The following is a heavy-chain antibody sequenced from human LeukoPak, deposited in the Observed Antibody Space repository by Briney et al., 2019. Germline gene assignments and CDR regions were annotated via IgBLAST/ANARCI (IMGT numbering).Heavy chain of an antibody. D-gene: IGHD5-24*01. Sequence: GGSLRLSCAASGFTFSTYWMSWVRQAPGRGLEWMANIKQDGSEKYYADSVKGRFTISRDNAKNSLYLQMSSLRAEDTAVYYCARVLLADGYKEMAVVGYFDYWGQGTLVTVSS. CDR3: ARVLLADGYKEMAVVGYFDY. CDR1: GFTFSTYW. J-gene: IGHJ4*02. CDR2: IKQDGSEK. V-gene: IGHV3-7*01.